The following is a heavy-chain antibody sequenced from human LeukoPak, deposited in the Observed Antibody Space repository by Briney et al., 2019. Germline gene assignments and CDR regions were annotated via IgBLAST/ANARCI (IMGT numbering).Heavy chain of an antibody. D-gene: IGHD3-9*01. CDR1: GFTFSSYS. CDR3: ARGDGYFDWLPALHFDY. CDR2: ISSSSSTI. V-gene: IGHV3-48*01. J-gene: IGHJ4*02. Sequence: SGGSLRLSCAASGFTFSSYSMNWVRQAPGKGLEWVSYISSSSSTIYYADSMKGRFTISRDNAKNSLYLQMNSLRAEDTAVYYCARGDGYFDWLPALHFDYWGQGTLVTVSS.